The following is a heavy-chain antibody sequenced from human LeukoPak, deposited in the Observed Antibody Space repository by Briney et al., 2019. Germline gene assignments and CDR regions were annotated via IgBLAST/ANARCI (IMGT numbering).Heavy chain of an antibody. CDR1: GGSFSGYY. CDR2: INHSGST. Sequence: SETLSLTCAVYGGSFSGYYWSWIRQPPGKGLEWIGEINHSGSTNYNPSLKSRVTISVDTSKNQLSLKLSSVTAADTAVYYCASLDFWSGHYYFDYWGQGTLVTVSS. V-gene: IGHV4-34*01. CDR3: ASLDFWSGHYYFDY. D-gene: IGHD3-3*01. J-gene: IGHJ4*02.